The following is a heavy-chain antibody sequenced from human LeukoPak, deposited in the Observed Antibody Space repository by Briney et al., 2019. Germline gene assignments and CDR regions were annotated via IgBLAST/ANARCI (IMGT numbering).Heavy chain of an antibody. J-gene: IGHJ4*02. D-gene: IGHD5-18*01. CDR1: GLTFSSYA. CDR2: ISYVGSNK. Sequence: GRSLRLSCAASGLTFSSYAMHWVRQAPGKGLEWVAVISYVGSNKYYADSVKGRFTISRDNSKNTLYLQMNSLRAEDTAVYYCASGGYSFFYWGQGTLVTVSS. CDR3: ASGGYSFFY. V-gene: IGHV3-30*04.